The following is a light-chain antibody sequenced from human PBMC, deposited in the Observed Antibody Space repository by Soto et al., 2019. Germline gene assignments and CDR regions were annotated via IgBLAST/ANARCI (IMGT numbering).Light chain of an antibody. CDR3: QQYDNLPFT. CDR1: RDIRGY. Sequence: DIQMTQSPSSLSASAGDRVSVTCQASRDIRGYLNRYQQKPGKAPNLLIYDAANLKTGVPSRFSGRGSGTHFTLTISSLQPEDIATYYCQQYDNLPFTFGPGTKVEI. J-gene: IGKJ3*01. CDR2: DAA. V-gene: IGKV1-33*01.